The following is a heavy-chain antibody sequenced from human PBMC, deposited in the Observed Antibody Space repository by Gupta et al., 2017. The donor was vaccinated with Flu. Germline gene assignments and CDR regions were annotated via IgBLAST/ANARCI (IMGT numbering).Heavy chain of an antibody. CDR1: GFTFSAFG. V-gene: IGHV3-23*01. J-gene: IGHJ1*01. CDR3: VKDAGYGEYAY. D-gene: IGHD4-17*01. Sequence: EVQLLESGGDLAQPGGSLRLSCAASGFTFSAFGRRWVRQAPGKGLEWVSTISGGTTYYADSVKGRFTISRDTSRNTLFLQMNSLRAEDTAVYYCVKDAGYGEYAYWGQGTLLTVSS. CDR2: ISGGTT.